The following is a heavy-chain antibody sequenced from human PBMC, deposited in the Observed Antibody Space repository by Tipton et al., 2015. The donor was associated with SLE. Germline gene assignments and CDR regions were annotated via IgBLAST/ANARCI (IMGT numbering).Heavy chain of an antibody. CDR2: LYYSGTT. CDR3: VRVGDVNVVPGRSDRHFDY. CDR1: GVSISSGGHY. D-gene: IGHD2-21*02. V-gene: IGHV4-31*03. J-gene: IGHJ4*02. Sequence: TLSLTCTVSGVSISSGGHYWSWLRQLPGKGLEWIGYLYYSGTTNYNPSLKSRVTISADTSKNLFSLELRSVTAADTALFYCVRVGDVNVVPGRSDRHFDYWGQGILVTVSS.